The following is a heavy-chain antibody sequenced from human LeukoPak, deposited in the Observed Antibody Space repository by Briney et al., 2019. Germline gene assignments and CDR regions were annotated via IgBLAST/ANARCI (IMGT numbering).Heavy chain of an antibody. CDR1: GFTFSSYS. J-gene: IGHJ4*02. D-gene: IGHD4-23*01. CDR3: ATDYGGPFDY. CDR2: ISSSGSTI. V-gene: IGHV3-48*04. Sequence: GGSLRLSCAASGFTFSSYSMNWVRQAPGKGLEWVSYISSSGSTIYYADSVKGRFTISRDNAKNSLYLQMNSLRAEDTAVYYCATDYGGPFDYWGQGTLVTVSS.